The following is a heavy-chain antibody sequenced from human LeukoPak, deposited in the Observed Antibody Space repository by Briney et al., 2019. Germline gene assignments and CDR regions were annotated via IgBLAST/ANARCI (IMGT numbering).Heavy chain of an antibody. V-gene: IGHV3-23*01. CDR3: ARAPVVSCRGAFCYPLDY. J-gene: IGHJ4*01. CDR2: ISVSGNT. CDR1: GFTLSSYA. D-gene: IGHD2-15*01. Sequence: SGGSLRLSCAASGFTLSSYAMSWVRQGPGKGLEWVSAISVSGNTYHADSVKGRFTMSRDISRNTVYLQMNSLRVDDTAVYFCARAPVVSCRGAFCYPLDYWGHGILITVSS.